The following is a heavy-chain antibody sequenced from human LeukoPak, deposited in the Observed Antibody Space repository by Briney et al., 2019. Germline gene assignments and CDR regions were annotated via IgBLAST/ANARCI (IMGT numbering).Heavy chain of an antibody. J-gene: IGHJ4*02. Sequence: GGSLRLSCAASGLTFSRYALSWVRQAPGRGLEWVSAISGGGRSTYYADSVKGRFTLSRDNSNNTLYLQMTNLRVDDTAVYFCANRPSIAASSDTDFWGQGTLVSVSS. CDR2: ISGGGRST. CDR1: GLTFSRYA. D-gene: IGHD6-6*01. CDR3: ANRPSIAASSDTDF. V-gene: IGHV3-23*01.